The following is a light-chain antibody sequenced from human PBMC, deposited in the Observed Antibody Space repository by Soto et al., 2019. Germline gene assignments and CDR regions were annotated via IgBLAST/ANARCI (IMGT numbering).Light chain of an antibody. CDR2: DAS. CDR3: QQYDNLLPIT. Sequence: IQMTPSPSSLSASVGDRVTITCQASQDISKNLNWYQQKLGKAPKLLIYDASSLQTGVPSRFSGSGSATHFTFTISSLQPEDIATYYWQQYDNLLPITFGQGTRLEIK. CDR1: QDISKN. V-gene: IGKV1-33*01. J-gene: IGKJ5*01.